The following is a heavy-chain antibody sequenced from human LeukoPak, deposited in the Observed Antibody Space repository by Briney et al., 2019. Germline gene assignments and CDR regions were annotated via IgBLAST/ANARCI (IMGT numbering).Heavy chain of an antibody. J-gene: IGHJ6*02. D-gene: IGHD3-3*01. CDR3: ARPHPRTVFGVFSYYYGMDV. V-gene: IGHV3-21*01. CDR2: ISSSSTYI. CDR1: GFTFRSYS. Sequence: GGSLRPSCAASGFTFRSYSMNWVRQAPGKGLEWVSSISSSSTYIYYADSVKGRFIISRDNAKNSLYLQMNSLRAEDTAVYYCARPHPRTVFGVFSYYYGMDVWGQGTTVTVSS.